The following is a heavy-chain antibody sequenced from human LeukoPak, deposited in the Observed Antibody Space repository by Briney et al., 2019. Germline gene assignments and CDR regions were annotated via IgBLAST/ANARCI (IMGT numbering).Heavy chain of an antibody. CDR2: IWFDGSNK. D-gene: IGHD3-10*01. V-gene: IGHV3-33*01. J-gene: IGHJ4*02. CDR1: GFTFSSCG. CDR3: ARAVGPYDY. Sequence: GRSLRLSCAASGFTFSSCGMHWVRQAPGKGLEWVAVIWFDGSNKYYANSVKGRFTISRDNSKNTLYLQLNSLRAEDTAVYYCARAVGPYDYWGQGTLVTVSS.